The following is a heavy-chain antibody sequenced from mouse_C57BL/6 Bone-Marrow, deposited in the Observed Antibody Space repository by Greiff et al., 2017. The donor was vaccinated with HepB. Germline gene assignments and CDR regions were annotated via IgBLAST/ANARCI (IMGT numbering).Heavy chain of an antibody. V-gene: IGHV1-82*01. CDR3: ARSAGSREGNY. CDR2: IYPGDGDT. J-gene: IGHJ2*01. D-gene: IGHD1-1*01. Sequence: LVESGPELVKPGASVKISCKASGYAFSSSWMNWVKQRPGKGLEWIGRIYPGDGDTNYNGKFKGKATLTADKSSSTAYMQLSSLTSEDSAVYFCARSAGSREGNYWGQGTTLTVSS. CDR1: GYAFSSSW.